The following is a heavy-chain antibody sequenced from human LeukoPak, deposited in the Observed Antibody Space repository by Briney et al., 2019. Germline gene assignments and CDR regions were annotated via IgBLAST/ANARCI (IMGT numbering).Heavy chain of an antibody. D-gene: IGHD3-10*02. J-gene: IGHJ4*02. CDR3: AELGITMIGGV. CDR2: ISSSGSTI. V-gene: IGHV3-48*03. Sequence: GGSLRLSCAASGFTFSSYEMNWVRQAPGKGLEWVSYISSSGSTIYYADSVKGRFTISRDNAKNSLYLQMDSLRAEDTAVYYCAELGITMIGGVWGQGTLVTVSS. CDR1: GFTFSSYE.